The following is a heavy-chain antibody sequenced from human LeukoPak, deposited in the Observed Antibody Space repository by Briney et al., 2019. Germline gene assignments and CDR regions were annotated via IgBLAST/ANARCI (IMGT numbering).Heavy chain of an antibody. D-gene: IGHD3-22*01. CDR2: IIPIFGTA. CDR3: ARIYDSSGYDGD. J-gene: IGHJ4*02. Sequence: EASVKVSCKASGGTFSSYAISWVRQAPGQGLEWMGRIIPIFGTANYAQKFQGRVTITADKSTSTAYMELSSLGSEDTAVYYCARIYDSSGYDGDWGQGTLVTVSS. V-gene: IGHV1-69*06. CDR1: GGTFSSYA.